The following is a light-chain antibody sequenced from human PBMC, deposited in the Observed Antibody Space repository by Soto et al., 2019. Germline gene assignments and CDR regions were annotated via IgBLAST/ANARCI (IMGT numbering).Light chain of an antibody. Sequence: QSVLTQPPSVSGAPRQRVTISCTGSSSNIGNNAVIWYQQLPGKAPKLLLYYDDLLPSGVSDRFSGTKAGTSASLAISGLHSDDEADYYWAAWNDILNGVVFGGGTKLTVL. V-gene: IGLV1-36*01. CDR1: SSNIGNNA. CDR2: YDD. CDR3: AAWNDILNGVV. J-gene: IGLJ2*01.